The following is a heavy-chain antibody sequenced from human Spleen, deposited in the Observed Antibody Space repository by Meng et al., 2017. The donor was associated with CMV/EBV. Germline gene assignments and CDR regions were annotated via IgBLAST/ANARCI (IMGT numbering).Heavy chain of an antibody. J-gene: IGHJ6*02. V-gene: IGHV3-53*01. CDR2: IYSGGST. CDR3: ASGYSYGLYYYYGMDV. D-gene: IGHD5-18*01. CDR1: GFTFSDYY. Sequence: GESLKISCAASGFTFSDYYMSWIRQAPGKGLEWVSVIYSGGSTYYADSVKGRFTISRDNSKNTLYLQMNSLRAEDTAVYYCASGYSYGLYYYYGMDVWGQGTTVTVSS.